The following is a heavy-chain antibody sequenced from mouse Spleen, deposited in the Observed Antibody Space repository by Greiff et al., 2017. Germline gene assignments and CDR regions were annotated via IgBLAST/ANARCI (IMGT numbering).Heavy chain of an antibody. V-gene: IGHV2-9-1*01. CDR2: IWTGGGT. J-gene: IGHJ2*01. CDR3: AKQFFYCRSDYFCY. Sequence: QVQLKQSGPGLVAPSQSLSITCTVSGFSFTSYAISWVRQPPGKGLEWLGVIWTGGGTNYNSALKSRLSISKDNPKSQVFLKMNNLQTDDTARYYCAKQFFYCRSDYFCYWGQGNTLPGSS. CDR1: GFSFTSYA. D-gene: IGHD2-14*01.